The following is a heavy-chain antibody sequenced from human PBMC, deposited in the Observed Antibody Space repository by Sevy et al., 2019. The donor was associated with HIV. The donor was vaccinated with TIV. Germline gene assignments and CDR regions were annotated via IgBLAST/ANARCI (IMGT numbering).Heavy chain of an antibody. CDR2: IWYDGSNK. Sequence: GGSLRLSCAASGFTFSSYGMHWVRQAPGKGLEWVAVIWYDGSNKYYADSVKGRFTISRDNSKNTRYLQMNSLRAEDTAVYYCAKEGFASSSWYVPYYYYYMDVWGKGTTVTVSS. CDR3: AKEGFASSSWYVPYYYYYMDV. CDR1: GFTFSSYG. V-gene: IGHV3-33*06. D-gene: IGHD6-13*01. J-gene: IGHJ6*03.